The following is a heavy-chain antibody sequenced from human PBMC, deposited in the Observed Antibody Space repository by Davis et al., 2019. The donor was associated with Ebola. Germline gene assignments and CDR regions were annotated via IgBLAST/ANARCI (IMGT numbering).Heavy chain of an antibody. V-gene: IGHV1-2*02. J-gene: IGHJ4*02. CDR1: GYSFTAYY. CDR2: ISPNNADT. Sequence: ASVKVSCKASGYSFTAYYIHWVRQAPGQGLEWMGWISPNNADTKLAQRFQGRVTMTRDTSIGTAYMELSSLRSEDTAVYYCARDRYSDGSGYFFEQSHWGQGTLVTVSS. CDR3: ARDRYSDGSGYFFEQSH. D-gene: IGHD3-22*01.